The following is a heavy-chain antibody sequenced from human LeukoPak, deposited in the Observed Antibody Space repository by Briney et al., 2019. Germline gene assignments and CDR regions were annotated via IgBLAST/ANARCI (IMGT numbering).Heavy chain of an antibody. CDR2: IYSGGST. V-gene: IGHV3-66*01. J-gene: IGHJ4*02. Sequence: HPGGSLRLSCAACGFIDRKKYMSWVRQTPGKGLEWVSLIYSGGSTYYADSVKGRFTISRDNSKNTLYLQMNSLRDEDTAVYYCTWEPKYWGQGTLVTVSS. D-gene: IGHD1-26*01. CDR1: GFIDRKKY. CDR3: TWEPKY.